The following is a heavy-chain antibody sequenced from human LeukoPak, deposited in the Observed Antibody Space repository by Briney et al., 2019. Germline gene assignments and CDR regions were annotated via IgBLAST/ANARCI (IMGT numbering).Heavy chain of an antibody. D-gene: IGHD3-10*01. Sequence: PGGSLRLSCEASGFTFSDPYMSWIRQAPGKGLECLSYISGSGTNINYADSVRGRFTISRDNAKNLLYLQMNDLRVEDTAVYYCARSGVRGARYYFDYWGQGTLVTVSS. J-gene: IGHJ4*02. V-gene: IGHV3-11*04. CDR3: ARSGVRGARYYFDY. CDR2: ISGSGTNI. CDR1: GFTFSDPY.